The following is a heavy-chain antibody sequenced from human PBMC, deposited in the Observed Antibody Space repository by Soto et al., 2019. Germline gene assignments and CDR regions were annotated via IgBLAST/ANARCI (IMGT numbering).Heavy chain of an antibody. V-gene: IGHV1-46*01. J-gene: IGHJ5*02. CDR1: GYAFTSFY. Sequence: QVQLVQSGTEVKKPGASVKVSCKASGYAFTSFYIHWVRQAPGQGLEWLGTFNSSGGSTSYAQKFQGRVTMTGDTSTNTVYMELSSLTAEDTAVYYCARRASEIAARAYNWFDPWGQGTLVTASS. CDR2: FNSSGGST. D-gene: IGHD6-6*01. CDR3: ARRASEIAARAYNWFDP.